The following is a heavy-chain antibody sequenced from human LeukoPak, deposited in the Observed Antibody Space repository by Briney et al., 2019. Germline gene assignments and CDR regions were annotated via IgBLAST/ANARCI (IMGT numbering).Heavy chain of an antibody. Sequence: PGGSLRLSCAASGFPFSTFAMGWVRQSPGKGLEWLSTINGGGNTTFYADSVKGRFTISRDNYKNTLYLHMDSLRPDDTAIYYCTKELHVAVAVADYYYFYMDVWGRGTAVTVSS. CDR2: INGGGNTT. J-gene: IGHJ6*03. CDR1: GFPFSTFA. D-gene: IGHD6-19*01. CDR3: TKELHVAVAVADYYYFYMDV. V-gene: IGHV3-23*01.